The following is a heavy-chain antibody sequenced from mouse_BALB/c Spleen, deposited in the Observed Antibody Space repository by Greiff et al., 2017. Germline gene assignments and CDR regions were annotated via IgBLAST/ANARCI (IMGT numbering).Heavy chain of an antibody. CDR2: ISYSSST. CDR1: GDSITSGY. CDR3: ARWDYGSSYGFAY. J-gene: IGHJ3*01. V-gene: IGHV3-8*02. Sequence: EVMLVESGPSLVKPSQTLSLTCSVTGDSITSGYWNWIRKFPGNTLEYMGYISYSSSTYYNPSLKSRISITRDTSKNQYYLQLNSVTTEDTATYYCARWDYGSSYGFAYWGQGTLVTVSA. D-gene: IGHD1-1*01.